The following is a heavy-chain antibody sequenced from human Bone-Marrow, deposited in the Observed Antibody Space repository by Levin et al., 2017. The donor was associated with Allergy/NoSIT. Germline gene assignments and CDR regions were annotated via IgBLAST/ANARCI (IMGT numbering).Heavy chain of an antibody. CDR1: GGSFSGYY. Sequence: PSETLSLTCAVYGGSFSGYYWSWIRQPPGKGLEWIGEINHSGSTNYNPSLKSRVTISVDTSKNQFSLKLSSVTAADTAVYYCARGRGGSSDFDYWGQGTLVTVSS. D-gene: IGHD1-26*01. CDR3: ARGRGGSSDFDY. V-gene: IGHV4-34*01. CDR2: INHSGST. J-gene: IGHJ4*02.